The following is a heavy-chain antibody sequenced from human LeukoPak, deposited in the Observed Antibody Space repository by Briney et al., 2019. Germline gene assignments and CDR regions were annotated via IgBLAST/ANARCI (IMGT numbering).Heavy chain of an antibody. CDR3: ARERVTTTSFDY. CDR2: IRYDGSNK. D-gene: IGHD2/OR15-2a*01. Sequence: GGSLRLSCAASGFTFSSYGMHWVRQAPGKGLEWVAFIRYDGSNKCYADSVKGRFTISRDNSKNTLYVQMNSLRAEDTAVYYCARERVTTTSFDYWGQGVLVTVSS. CDR1: GFTFSSYG. V-gene: IGHV3-30*02. J-gene: IGHJ4*02.